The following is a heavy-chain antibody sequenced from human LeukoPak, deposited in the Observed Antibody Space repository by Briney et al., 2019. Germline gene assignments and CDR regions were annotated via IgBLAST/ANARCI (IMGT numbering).Heavy chain of an antibody. Sequence: SETLSLTCRVSGGSISSTSYYWDWIRQPPGKGLEWIASIYYSGETFYNPSLKSRVAISVDTSNNEVFLDLYSVTAADTAMYYCAETNTQDWFDPWGRGTLVTVSS. CDR2: IYYSGET. D-gene: IGHD2-8*01. V-gene: IGHV4-39*07. CDR1: GGSISSTSYY. J-gene: IGHJ5*02. CDR3: AETNTQDWFDP.